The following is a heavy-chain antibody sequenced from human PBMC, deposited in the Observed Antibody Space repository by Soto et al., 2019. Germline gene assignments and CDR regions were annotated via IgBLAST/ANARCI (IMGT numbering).Heavy chain of an antibody. CDR3: ARQITMIVVVITHDAFDI. CDR2: INHSGST. Sequence: KPSETLSLTCAVYGGSFSGYYWSWIRQPPGEGLEWIGEINHSGSTNYNPSLKSRVTISVDTSKNQFSLKLSSVTAADTAVYYCARQITMIVVVITHDAFDIWGQGTMVTVSS. J-gene: IGHJ3*02. D-gene: IGHD3-22*01. CDR1: GGSFSGYY. V-gene: IGHV4-34*01.